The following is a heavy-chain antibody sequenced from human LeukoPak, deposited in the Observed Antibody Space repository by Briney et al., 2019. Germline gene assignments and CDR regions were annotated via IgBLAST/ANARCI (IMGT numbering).Heavy chain of an antibody. CDR3: ARALVVPAAYPDDWFDP. D-gene: IGHD2-2*01. CDR1: GYTFTSYG. CDR2: ISAYNGNT. Sequence: ASVKVSCKASGYTFTSYGISWVRQAPGQGLEWMGWISAYNGNTNYAQKLQGRVTMTTDTSTSTAYMELRSLRSDDTAVYYCARALVVPAAYPDDWFDPWGQGTLVTVSS. V-gene: IGHV1-18*01. J-gene: IGHJ5*02.